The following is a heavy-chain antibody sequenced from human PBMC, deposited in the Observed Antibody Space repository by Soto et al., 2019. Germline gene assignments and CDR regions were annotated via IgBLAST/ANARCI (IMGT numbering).Heavy chain of an antibody. Sequence: SCKASGGTFSSYAISWIRQPPGKGLEWIGSVYYSGITYYNPSLKSRVTMSADTSKNQFSLKLTSVTAADTAVYYCARHDYGSSNWYPFDYWGQGTLVTVSS. CDR3: ARHDYGSSNWYPFDY. CDR2: VYYSGIT. CDR1: GGTFSSYAI. D-gene: IGHD6-13*01. V-gene: IGHV4-39*01. J-gene: IGHJ4*02.